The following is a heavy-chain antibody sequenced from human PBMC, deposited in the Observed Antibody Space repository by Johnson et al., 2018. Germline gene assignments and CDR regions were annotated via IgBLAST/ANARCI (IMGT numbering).Heavy chain of an antibody. CDR3: VRDHYCAHSVCYYNCMDG. Sequence: QVQLQESGPGLVKPSETLSLTCTVSGGSISNYYWSWVRQTPGKGLEWIGYIHDSGTTNYNPSLKIRVTISVDTSKNQLSLNLRSVTAADTSVYYCVRDHYCAHSVCYYNCMDGWCQGTTVTVSS. CDR1: GGSISNYY. J-gene: IGHJ6*02. CDR2: IHDSGTT. D-gene: IGHD5/OR15-5a*01. V-gene: IGHV4-59*01.